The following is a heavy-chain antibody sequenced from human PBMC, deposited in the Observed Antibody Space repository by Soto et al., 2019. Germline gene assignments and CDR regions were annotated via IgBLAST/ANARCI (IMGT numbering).Heavy chain of an antibody. CDR3: ASTSTTVTTSTSWYYFDY. J-gene: IGHJ4*02. D-gene: IGHD4-17*01. Sequence: QVQLQESGPGLVKPSQTLSLTCTVSGGSISSGGYYWSWIRQHPGKGLEWIGYIYYSGSTYYNPPLKSRVTISVDASKHQFSLKLSSVTAADTAVYYCASTSTTVTTSTSWYYFDYWGQGTLVTVSS. CDR2: IYYSGST. V-gene: IGHV4-31*03. CDR1: GGSISSGGYY.